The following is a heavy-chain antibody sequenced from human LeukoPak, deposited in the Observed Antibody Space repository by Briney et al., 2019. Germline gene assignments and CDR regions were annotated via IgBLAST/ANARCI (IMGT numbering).Heavy chain of an antibody. V-gene: IGHV3-23*01. D-gene: IGHD2-2*01. CDR2: ISGSGGST. CDR1: GFTFSSYA. Sequence: PGGSLRLSCAASGFTFSSYAMSWVRQAPGKGLEWVSAISGSGGSTYYADSVKGRFTISRDNSKNTLYLQMSSLRAEDTAVYYCVKGRCSGSSCYGGDYWGQGTLVTVSS. J-gene: IGHJ4*02. CDR3: VKGRCSGSSCYGGDY.